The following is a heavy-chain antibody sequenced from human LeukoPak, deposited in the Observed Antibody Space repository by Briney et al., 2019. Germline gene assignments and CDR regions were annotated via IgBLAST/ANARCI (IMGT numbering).Heavy chain of an antibody. V-gene: IGHV4-59*01. D-gene: IGHD2-15*01. Sequence: SETLSLTCTVSGGSISSYFWSWIRQPPGKGLEWIGNIYYSGSTNYNPSLKSRVTISVDTSKNQFSLKVNSVTAADTAVYYCVRSKSGAYGWFDPWGQGTLVTVSS. J-gene: IGHJ5*02. CDR3: VRSKSGAYGWFDP. CDR1: GGSISSYF. CDR2: IYYSGST.